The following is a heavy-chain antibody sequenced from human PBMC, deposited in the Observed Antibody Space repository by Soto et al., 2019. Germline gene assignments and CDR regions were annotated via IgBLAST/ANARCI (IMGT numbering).Heavy chain of an antibody. CDR1: GGTFSSYA. Sequence: ASVKVSCKASGGTFSSYAISWVLQAPGQGLEWMGGIIPIFGTANYAQKFQGRVTITADESTSTAYMELSSLRSEDTAVYYCARGGTRITMVRGPDAFDIWGQGTMVT. V-gene: IGHV1-69*13. D-gene: IGHD3-10*01. CDR2: IIPIFGTA. CDR3: ARGGTRITMVRGPDAFDI. J-gene: IGHJ3*02.